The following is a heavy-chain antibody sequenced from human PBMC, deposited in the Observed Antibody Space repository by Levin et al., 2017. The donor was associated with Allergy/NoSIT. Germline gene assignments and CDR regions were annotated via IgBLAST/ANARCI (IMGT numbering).Heavy chain of an antibody. CDR1: GYTFTGYY. Sequence: GESLKISCKTSGYTFTGYYIHWVRQAPGQGLEWMGRINPDSGDRNYAQKFQARVTMTRDTSITTAYMDLSSLRSDDTAMYYCARSYGSGGSPGDYWGQGTLVTVSS. CDR3: ARSYGSGGSPGDY. V-gene: IGHV1-2*06. J-gene: IGHJ4*02. D-gene: IGHD3-10*01. CDR2: INPDSGDR.